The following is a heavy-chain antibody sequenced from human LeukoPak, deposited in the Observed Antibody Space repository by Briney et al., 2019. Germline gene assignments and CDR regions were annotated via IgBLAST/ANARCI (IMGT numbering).Heavy chain of an antibody. D-gene: IGHD4-17*01. CDR1: GFTFDDYA. V-gene: IGHV3-9*01. Sequence: GGSLRLSCAASGFTFDDYAMHWVRQAPGKGLEWVSGISWNSGSIGYADSVKGRFTISRDNAKNSLYLQMNSLRAEDTAVYYCARDRVGDYGDHADDDYWGQGTLVTVSS. CDR2: ISWNSGSI. J-gene: IGHJ4*02. CDR3: ARDRVGDYGDHADDDY.